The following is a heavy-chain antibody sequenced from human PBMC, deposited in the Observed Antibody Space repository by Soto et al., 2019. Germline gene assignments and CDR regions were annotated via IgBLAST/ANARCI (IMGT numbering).Heavy chain of an antibody. CDR1: GYTFTNHA. CDR2: NNPGNGYT. D-gene: IGHD2-15*01. Sequence: QLVQSGAEVKKPGASVKVSCKTSGYTFTNHAIHWVRQAPGQRLEWMGWNNPGNGYTKYSQDFQGRVAFNRDPSASIADMELTSLTSEDMAIYYCARDVCSGFRCPFDSGMDVWGQGTTVTVSS. CDR3: ARDVCSGFRCPFDSGMDV. V-gene: IGHV1-3*02. J-gene: IGHJ6*02.